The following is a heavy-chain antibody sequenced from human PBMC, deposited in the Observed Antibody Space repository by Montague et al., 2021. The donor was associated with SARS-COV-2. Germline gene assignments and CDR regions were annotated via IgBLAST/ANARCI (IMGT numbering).Heavy chain of an antibody. Sequence: SETLSLTCAVSGGSFSRYYWSWIRQPPGKGLEWIGEISQSGNTKYNPSLQGRVSISLDTSRNQFSLKVSSVTAADTAIYYCARLGDGIVPSPILGLGPYYPFYYMDVWGKGTTVTVSS. J-gene: IGHJ6*03. V-gene: IGHV4-34*01. CDR3: ARLGDGIVPSPILGLGPYYPFYYMDV. D-gene: IGHD2-2*02. CDR2: ISQSGNT. CDR1: GGSFSRYY.